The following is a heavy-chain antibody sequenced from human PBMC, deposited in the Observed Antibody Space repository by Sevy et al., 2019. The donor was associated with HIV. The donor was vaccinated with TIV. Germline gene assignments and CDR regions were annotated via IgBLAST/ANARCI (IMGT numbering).Heavy chain of an antibody. CDR1: GGTFSSYA. D-gene: IGHD5-12*01. CDR2: IIPIFGTA. CDR3: ARGVGRDGYTDFDY. J-gene: IGHJ4*02. V-gene: IGHV1-69*13. Sequence: ASVKVSCKASGGTFSSYAISWVRQAPGQGLEWMGGIIPIFGTANYAQKFQGRVTITADESTSTAYMELSSLRSEDTAVYYCARGVGRDGYTDFDYWGQRTLVTVSS.